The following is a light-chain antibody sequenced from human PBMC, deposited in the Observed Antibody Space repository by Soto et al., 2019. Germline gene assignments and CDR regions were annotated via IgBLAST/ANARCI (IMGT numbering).Light chain of an antibody. Sequence: DIQMTQSPSSLSASVRDSVTITCRASQNIRNYLNWYQQKPGRAPKILIYAASSLQSGVPSRFSGGGSGTDFTLTITSLQPEDFAAYYCQQYNSYSRTFGQGTKVDIK. V-gene: IGKV1-39*01. CDR2: AAS. CDR3: QQYNSYSRT. CDR1: QNIRNY. J-gene: IGKJ1*01.